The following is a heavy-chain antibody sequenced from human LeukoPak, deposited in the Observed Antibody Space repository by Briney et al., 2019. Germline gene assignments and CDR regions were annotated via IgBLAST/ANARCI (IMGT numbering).Heavy chain of an antibody. J-gene: IGHJ3*02. CDR2: ISAYNGNT. Sequence: ASVKVSCKASGYTFTSYGMSWVRQAPGQGLEWMGWISAYNGNTNYAQKLQGRVTMTTDTSTSTAYMELRSLRSDDTAVYYCARLLGTAANDAFDIWGQGTMVTVSS. V-gene: IGHV1-18*01. D-gene: IGHD2-2*01. CDR3: ARLLGTAANDAFDI. CDR1: GYTFTSYG.